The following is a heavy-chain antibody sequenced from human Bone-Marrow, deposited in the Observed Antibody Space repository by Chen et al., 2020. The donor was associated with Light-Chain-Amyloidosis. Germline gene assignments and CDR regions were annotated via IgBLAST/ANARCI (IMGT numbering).Heavy chain of an antibody. J-gene: IGHJ4*02. Sequence: EVQLVESGGGLVQPGGSLRLSCAASGFTFSSYSMNWVRQAPGKGLEWVSYISSSSSTIYYADSVKGRFTISRDNAKNSLYLQMNSLRDEDTAVYYCARGGGNYDFWSGYSPPFDYWGQGTLVTVSS. CDR2: ISSSSSTI. CDR1: GFTFSSYS. D-gene: IGHD3-3*01. V-gene: IGHV3-48*02. CDR3: ARGGGNYDFWSGYSPPFDY.